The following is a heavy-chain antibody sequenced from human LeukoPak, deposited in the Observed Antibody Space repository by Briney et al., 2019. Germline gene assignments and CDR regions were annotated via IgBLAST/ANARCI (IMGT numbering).Heavy chain of an antibody. Sequence: TSETLSLTCTVSGGSISSSSYYWGWILQPPGAGLEWIGSIYYSGSTYYNPSLKSRVTISVDTSKNQFSLKLSSVTAADTAVYYCARGVYSGSYYHNDYWGQGTLVTVSS. J-gene: IGHJ4*02. CDR3: ARGVYSGSYYHNDY. CDR1: GGSISSSSYY. CDR2: IYYSGST. V-gene: IGHV4-39*07. D-gene: IGHD1-26*01.